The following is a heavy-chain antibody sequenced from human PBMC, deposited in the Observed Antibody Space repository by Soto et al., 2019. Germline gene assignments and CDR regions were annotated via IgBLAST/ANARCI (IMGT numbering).Heavy chain of an antibody. J-gene: IGHJ6*02. CDR3: ARDDIPALYGDYDSRPSYYYGMDV. CDR1: GYTFTSYY. D-gene: IGHD4-17*01. V-gene: IGHV1-46*01. Sequence: ASVKVSCKASGYTFTSYYMHWVRQAPGQGLEWMGIINPSGGSTSYAQKFQGRVTMTRDTSTSTVYMELSSLRSEDTAVYYCARDDIPALYGDYDSRPSYYYGMDVWGQGTTVAVSS. CDR2: INPSGGST.